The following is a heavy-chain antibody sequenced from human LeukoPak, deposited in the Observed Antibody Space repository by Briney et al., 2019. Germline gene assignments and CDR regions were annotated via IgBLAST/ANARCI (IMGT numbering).Heavy chain of an antibody. D-gene: IGHD2-2*01. Sequence: GGSLRLSCAASGFTFSSYWMSWVRQAPGKGLEWVANIKQDGSEKYYVDSVKGRFTISRDNAKNSLYLQMNSLSAEDTAVYYCARPPFTTSRIPFDYWGQGTLVTVSS. CDR1: GFTFSSYW. V-gene: IGHV3-7*01. J-gene: IGHJ4*02. CDR3: ARPPFTTSRIPFDY. CDR2: IKQDGSEK.